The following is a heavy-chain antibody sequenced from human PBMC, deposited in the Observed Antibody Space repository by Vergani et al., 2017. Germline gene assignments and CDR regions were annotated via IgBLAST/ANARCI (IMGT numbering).Heavy chain of an antibody. CDR3: AKDFHPGGRWFGELQIDY. J-gene: IGHJ4*02. Sequence: EVQLVESGGGVVQPGGSLRLSCAASGFTFDDYAMHWVRQAPGKGLEWVSLISGDGGSTYYADSVKGRFTISRDNSKNSLYLQMNSLRAEDTALYYCAKDFHPGGRWFGELQIDYWGQGTLVTVSS. CDR2: ISGDGGST. CDR1: GFTFDDYA. V-gene: IGHV3-43*02. D-gene: IGHD3-10*01.